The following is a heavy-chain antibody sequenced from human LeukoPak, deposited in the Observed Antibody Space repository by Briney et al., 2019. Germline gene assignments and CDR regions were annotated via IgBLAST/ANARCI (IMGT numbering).Heavy chain of an antibody. Sequence: GASVKVSCKASGYTFTSYYMHWVRQAPGQGLEWMGIINPSGGSTSYARKFQGRVTMTRDTSTSTVYMELSSLRSEDTAVYYCARDKIVRYYYYGMDVWGQGTTVTVSS. CDR1: GYTFTSYY. V-gene: IGHV1-46*01. CDR2: INPSGGST. CDR3: ARDKIVRYYYYGMDV. D-gene: IGHD2-15*01. J-gene: IGHJ6*02.